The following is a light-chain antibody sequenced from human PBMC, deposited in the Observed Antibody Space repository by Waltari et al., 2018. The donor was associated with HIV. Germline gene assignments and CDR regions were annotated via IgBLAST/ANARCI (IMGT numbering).Light chain of an antibody. CDR3: CAYAGSYTYG. J-gene: IGLJ1*01. V-gene: IGLV2-11*01. CDR1: SSDVGGYNY. Sequence: QSALTQPRSVSGSPGQSVTISCTGTSSDVGGYNYVSWYQQHPGQAPRLMIYDVNRRPSGVPGRFSGSKSGNTASLTSSGLQAEDEADYYCCAYAGSYTYGFGTGTEVTVL. CDR2: DVN.